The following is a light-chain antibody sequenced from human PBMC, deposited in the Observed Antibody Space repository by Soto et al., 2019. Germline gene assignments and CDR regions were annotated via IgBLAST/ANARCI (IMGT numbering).Light chain of an antibody. J-gene: IGKJ3*01. CDR1: QSISSY. CDR2: DAS. CDR3: HQRSTWPFT. V-gene: IGKV3-11*01. Sequence: EIVLTQSPATLSLSPGEGATLSCRASQSISSYLAWYQQKPDQAPRLLIYDASNRATGIPARFSGSGSGTDFTLTISSLEPEDFAVYYCHQRSTWPFTFGPGT.